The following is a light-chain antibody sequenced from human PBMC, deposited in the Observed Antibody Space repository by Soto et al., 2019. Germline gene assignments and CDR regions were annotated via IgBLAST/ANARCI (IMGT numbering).Light chain of an antibody. CDR3: TSYTTSSTWV. Sequence: QSVLTQPASVSGSPGQSITISCIGTSSDVGAYNYVSWYQQYPGKAPKLMISEVSNRPSGVSNRFSGSKSGNTASLTISGLQAEDEANYYCTSYTTSSTWVFGGGTKLTVL. V-gene: IGLV2-14*01. CDR1: SSDVGAYNY. CDR2: EVS. J-gene: IGLJ3*02.